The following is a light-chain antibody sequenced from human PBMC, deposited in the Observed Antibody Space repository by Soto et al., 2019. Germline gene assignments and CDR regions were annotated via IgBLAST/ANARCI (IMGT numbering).Light chain of an antibody. CDR1: SGDVGGYNY. V-gene: IGLV2-14*01. Sequence: QSALTQPASVSGSPGQSITISCTGTSGDVGGYNYVSWYQQHPGKAPKHVIYEFSNRPSWVSNRFSGSKPGNTASLTISGLQAEDEADYYCSSYKSSSTRVFGGGTKLTVL. CDR3: SSYKSSSTRV. J-gene: IGLJ3*02. CDR2: EFS.